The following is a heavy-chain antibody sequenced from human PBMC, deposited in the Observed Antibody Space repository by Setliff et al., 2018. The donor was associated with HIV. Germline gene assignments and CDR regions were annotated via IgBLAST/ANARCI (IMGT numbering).Heavy chain of an antibody. D-gene: IGHD2-15*01. CDR1: GYTFTGYY. CDR3: ATGPNCSGGSCYSNWFDP. CDR2: INPNSGGT. V-gene: IGHV1-2*02. Sequence: ASVKVSCKASGYTFTGYYMHWVRQAPGQGLEWMGWINPNSGGTNYAQRFQGRVTMTRDTSISTAYMELSRLRSDDTAVYYCATGPNCSGGSCYSNWFDPWGQGTLVTVSS. J-gene: IGHJ5*02.